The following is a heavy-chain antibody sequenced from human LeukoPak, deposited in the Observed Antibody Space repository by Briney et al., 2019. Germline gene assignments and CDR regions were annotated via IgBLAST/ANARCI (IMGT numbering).Heavy chain of an antibody. CDR3: ARGRYSSGWYIARWFDP. CDR1: GYSISSGYY. J-gene: IGHJ5*02. D-gene: IGHD6-19*01. Sequence: PSETLSLTCAVSGYSISSGYYWGWIRQPPGKGLEWIGEINHSGSTNYNPSLKSRVTISVDTSKNQFSLKLSSVTAADMAVYYCARGRYSSGWYIARWFDPWGQGTLVTVSS. CDR2: INHSGST. V-gene: IGHV4-38-2*01.